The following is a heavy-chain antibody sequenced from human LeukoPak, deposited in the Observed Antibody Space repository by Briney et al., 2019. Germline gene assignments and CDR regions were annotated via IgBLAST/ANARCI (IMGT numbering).Heavy chain of an antibody. CDR2: IIDTGST. CDR3: ARGLASGYPPIPFDY. Sequence: PSETLSLTCVVYGESFSGYYWTWTRQPPGKGLEWIGEIIDTGSTKYNSSLKSRVTISVDTSKNEFSLNLTSVTAADTAIYYCARGLASGYPPIPFDYWGQGTLVTVSS. V-gene: IGHV4-34*12. D-gene: IGHD3-3*01. CDR1: GESFSGYY. J-gene: IGHJ4*02.